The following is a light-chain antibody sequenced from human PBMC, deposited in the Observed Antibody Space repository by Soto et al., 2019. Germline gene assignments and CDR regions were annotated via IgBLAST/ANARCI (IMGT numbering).Light chain of an antibody. CDR1: SSDVGGYNY. Sequence: QSVLTQPASVSGSPGQSITISCTGTSSDVGGYNYVSWYQQHPGKAPKLMIYDVSNRPSGVSNRFSGSKSGNTASLTISGLQAEDEADYSCSSYTSGSTYVFGTGTKLTVL. J-gene: IGLJ1*01. CDR2: DVS. V-gene: IGLV2-14*03. CDR3: SSYTSGSTYV.